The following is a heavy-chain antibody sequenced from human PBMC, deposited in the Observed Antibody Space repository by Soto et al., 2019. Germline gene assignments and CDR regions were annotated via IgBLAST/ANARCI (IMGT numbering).Heavy chain of an antibody. D-gene: IGHD3-10*01. CDR2: ISYDGSNK. CDR1: GFTFSSYV. Sequence: GGFLRLSCAASGFTFSSYVMHWVRQAPGKGLEWVAVISYDGSNKYYADSVKGRFTISRDNSKNTLYLQMDSLRAEDTAVYYCAKDRDLGSHFDYWGQGTLVTVSS. CDR3: AKDRDLGSHFDY. J-gene: IGHJ4*02. V-gene: IGHV3-30*18.